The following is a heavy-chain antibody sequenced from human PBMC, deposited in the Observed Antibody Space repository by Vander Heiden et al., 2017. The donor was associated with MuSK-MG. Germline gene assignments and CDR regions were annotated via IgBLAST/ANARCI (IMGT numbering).Heavy chain of an antibody. Sequence: EVQLVESGGGLVQPGGSLRLSCAASGFTFSSYWMSWVRQAPGKGLEWVANIKQDGSEKYYVDSVKGRFTISRDNAKNSLYLQMNRLRAEETAVYYCAIDAWGYGSGSYFDYWGQGTLVTVSS. V-gene: IGHV3-7*01. CDR1: GFTFSSYW. J-gene: IGHJ4*02. CDR2: IKQDGSEK. D-gene: IGHD3-10*01. CDR3: AIDAWGYGSGSYFDY.